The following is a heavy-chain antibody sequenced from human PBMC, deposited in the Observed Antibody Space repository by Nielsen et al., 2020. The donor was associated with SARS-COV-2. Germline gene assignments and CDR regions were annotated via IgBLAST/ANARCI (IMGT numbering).Heavy chain of an antibody. V-gene: IGHV4-59*12. CDR1: GGSISSYY. D-gene: IGHD3-3*01. CDR3: ARERVGGITIFGVVTRYGMDV. CDR2: IYYSGST. J-gene: IGHJ6*02. Sequence: SETLSLTCTVSGGSISSYYWSWIRQPPGKGLEWIGHIYYSGSTYYNPSLKSRVTISVDTSKNQFSLKLSSVTAADTALYYCARERVGGITIFGVVTRYGMDVWGQGTTVTVSS.